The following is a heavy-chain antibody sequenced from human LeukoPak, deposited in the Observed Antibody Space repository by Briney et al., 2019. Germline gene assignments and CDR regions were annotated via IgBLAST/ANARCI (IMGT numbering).Heavy chain of an antibody. D-gene: IGHD3-10*01. J-gene: IGHJ6*03. CDR3: ARVGIYYGSGSYAYYMDV. CDR2: ISHSGST. CDR1: GYSISSGYY. Sequence: SETLSLTCTVSGYSISSGYYWGWIRQPPGKGLEWIGSISHSGSTYYNPSLKSRVTVSVDTSKNQFSLKLSSVTAADTAVYYCARVGIYYGSGSYAYYMDVWGKGTTVTVSS. V-gene: IGHV4-38-2*02.